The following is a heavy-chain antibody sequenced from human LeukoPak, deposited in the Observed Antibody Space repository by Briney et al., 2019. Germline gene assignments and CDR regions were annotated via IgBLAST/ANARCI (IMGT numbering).Heavy chain of an antibody. CDR2: IYHSGST. V-gene: IGHV4-4*02. CDR1: GVSISSSNW. J-gene: IGHJ4*02. CDR3: ARHLSYGSGSYYNPRVYYFDY. Sequence: SETLSLTCAVSGVSISSSNWWHWVRQPPGKGLEWIGEIYHSGSTNYNPSLKSRVTISVDKSKDQFSLKLSSVTAADTAVYYCARHLSYGSGSYYNPRVYYFDYWGQGTLVTVSS. D-gene: IGHD3-10*01.